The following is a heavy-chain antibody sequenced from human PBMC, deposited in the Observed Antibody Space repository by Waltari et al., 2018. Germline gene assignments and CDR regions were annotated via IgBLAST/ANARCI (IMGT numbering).Heavy chain of an antibody. V-gene: IGHV3-30-3*01. J-gene: IGHJ3*02. CDR1: GITFSSYA. CDR3: ASGRSSYAFDI. Sequence: QVQLGESGGGVVQHGRSLRLSCAASGITFSSYAMHWVRQAPGKGLEWVAVISYDGSNKYYADSVKGRFTISRDNSKNTLYLQMNSLRAEDTAVYYCASGRSSYAFDIWGQGTMVTVSS. CDR2: ISYDGSNK. D-gene: IGHD3-10*01.